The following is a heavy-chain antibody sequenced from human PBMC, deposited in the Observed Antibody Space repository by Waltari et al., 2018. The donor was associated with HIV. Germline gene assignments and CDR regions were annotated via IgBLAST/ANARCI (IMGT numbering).Heavy chain of an antibody. J-gene: IGHJ6*02. CDR3: ARGRWRKRGPLPMDV. Sequence: QVRLQQWGTGLLKSSETLSRTCAVYGASFRDYYWNWIRQSPGQGLQWIGEVNEVGGGRYSRSFRSRVSMSMDDSKNQFSLNLTSVTAADTAVYDCARGRWRKRGPLPMDVWAPGAMVIVSS. CDR1: GASFRDYY. CDR2: VNEVGGG. D-gene: IGHD3-10*01. V-gene: IGHV4-34*02.